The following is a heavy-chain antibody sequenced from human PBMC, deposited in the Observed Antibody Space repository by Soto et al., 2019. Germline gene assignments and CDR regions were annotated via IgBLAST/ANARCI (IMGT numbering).Heavy chain of an antibody. Sequence: XGSLRLSCPASGFTFSSYEMNWVRQAPGRGLEWVSYISSSGSTIYYADSVKGRFTISRDNAKNSLYLQMNSLRAEDTAVYYCARDLGDFWSGFYGMDAWGQGTTVTVSS. CDR3: ARDLGDFWSGFYGMDA. D-gene: IGHD3-3*01. J-gene: IGHJ6*02. CDR1: GFTFSSYE. V-gene: IGHV3-48*03. CDR2: ISSSGSTI.